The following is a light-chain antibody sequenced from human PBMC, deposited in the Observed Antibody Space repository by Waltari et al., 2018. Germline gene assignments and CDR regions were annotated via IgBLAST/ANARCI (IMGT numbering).Light chain of an antibody. Sequence: QTVVTQEPSLSVSPGGTVTLTCALSSGPVSITSFVSWYQQSPGQTPRTLVYKANIRSSGVPDRFSGSIFGNKAALIITGAQADDESDYFCLVYMGSGIWVFGGGTKLTVL. CDR1: SGPVSITSF. V-gene: IGLV8-61*01. CDR3: LVYMGSGIWV. CDR2: KAN. J-gene: IGLJ3*02.